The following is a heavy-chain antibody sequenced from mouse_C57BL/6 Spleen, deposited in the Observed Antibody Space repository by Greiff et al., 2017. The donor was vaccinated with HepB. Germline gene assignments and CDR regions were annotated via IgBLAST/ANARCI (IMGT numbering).Heavy chain of an antibody. J-gene: IGHJ1*03. CDR2: ISSGSSTI. CDR3: LYYYWYFDV. V-gene: IGHV5-17*01. Sequence: EVKLMESGGGLVKPGGSLKLSCAASGFTFSDYGMHWVRQAPEKGLEWVAYISSGSSTIYYADTVKGRFTISRDNAKNTLFLQMTSLRSEDTAMYYCLYYYWYFDVWGTGTTVTVSS. CDR1: GFTFSDYG. D-gene: IGHD1-1*01.